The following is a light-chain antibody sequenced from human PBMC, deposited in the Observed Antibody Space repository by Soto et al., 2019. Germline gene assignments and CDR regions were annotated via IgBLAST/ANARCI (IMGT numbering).Light chain of an antibody. Sequence: DIPMTKSPSPLSASEGARVTIFCRASQSVTICLAWYQQKPGRAPKLLIYDASSLESGVPSRFSGSGSGTEFTLTITSLQPDDFATYYCQQYNSYPWTFGQGTKVDIK. CDR2: DAS. CDR1: QSVTIC. J-gene: IGKJ1*01. V-gene: IGKV1-5*02. CDR3: QQYNSYPWT.